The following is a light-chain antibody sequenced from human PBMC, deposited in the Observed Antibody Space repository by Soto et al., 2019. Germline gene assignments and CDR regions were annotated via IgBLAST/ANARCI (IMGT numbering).Light chain of an antibody. J-gene: IGLJ1*01. CDR2: EVS. V-gene: IGLV2-8*01. CDR1: SSDVGGYNY. Sequence: QSALTQPPSASGSPGQTVTISCTGTSSDVGGYNYVSWYQQHPGKAPKLMIYEVSKRPSGVPDRFSGSKSGNTASLTVSGLQAEDESDYYCSSYAGSNINNYVFVTGSKV. CDR3: SSYAGSNINNYV.